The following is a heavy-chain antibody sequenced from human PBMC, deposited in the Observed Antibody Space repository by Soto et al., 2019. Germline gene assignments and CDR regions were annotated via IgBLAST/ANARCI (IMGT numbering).Heavy chain of an antibody. CDR1: GYTFTRYD. Sequence: ASVKVSCKASGYTFTRYDINWVRQDTGQGLEWMGWMNPNSGNTGYAQKFQGRVTMARNTSISTAYMELSSLRSEDTAVYYCAGYSGYDRYYYYYGMDVWGQGTTVTVSS. V-gene: IGHV1-8*01. J-gene: IGHJ6*02. D-gene: IGHD5-12*01. CDR2: MNPNSGNT. CDR3: AGYSGYDRYYYYYGMDV.